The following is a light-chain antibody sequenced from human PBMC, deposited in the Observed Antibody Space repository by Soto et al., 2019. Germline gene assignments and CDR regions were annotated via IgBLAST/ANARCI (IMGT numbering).Light chain of an antibody. CDR2: GAS. Sequence: EIVLTQYTGTLSFSPGERATLSCRASQSVSTSYLAWYQQKPGQAPRLLIYGASSRATGIPDRFSGSGSGTDFTLTISRLEPEDFAVYYCQQYGSSPLTFGGGTKVDIK. J-gene: IGKJ4*01. CDR3: QQYGSSPLT. CDR1: QSVSTSY. V-gene: IGKV3-20*01.